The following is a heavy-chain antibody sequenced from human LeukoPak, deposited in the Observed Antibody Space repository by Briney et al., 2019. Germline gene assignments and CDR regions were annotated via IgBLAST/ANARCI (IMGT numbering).Heavy chain of an antibody. J-gene: IGHJ4*02. CDR2: INPNSGGT. D-gene: IGHD3-22*01. CDR1: GYTFTGYY. V-gene: IGHV1-2*02. Sequence: ASVKVSCKASGYTFTGYYMHWVRQALGQGLEWMGWINPNSGGTNYAQKFQGRVTMTRDTSISTAHMELSRLRSDDAAVYYCARDFVRYYDSSGYYYGYWGQGTLVTVSS. CDR3: ARDFVRYYDSSGYYYGY.